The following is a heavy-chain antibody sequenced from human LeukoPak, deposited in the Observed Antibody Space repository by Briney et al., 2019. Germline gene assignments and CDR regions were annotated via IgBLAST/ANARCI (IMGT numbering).Heavy chain of an antibody. CDR3: ARIRGSGYWGQMKIFDY. Sequence: ASETLSLTCTVSGGSISSSSYYWSWIRQPPGKGLEWIGEINHSGSTNYNPFLRSRVTISVDTSKNQFSLKLSSATAADTAVYYCARIRGSGYWGQMKIFDYWGQGTLVTVSS. CDR1: GGSISSSSYY. D-gene: IGHD3-22*01. V-gene: IGHV4-39*07. J-gene: IGHJ4*02. CDR2: INHSGST.